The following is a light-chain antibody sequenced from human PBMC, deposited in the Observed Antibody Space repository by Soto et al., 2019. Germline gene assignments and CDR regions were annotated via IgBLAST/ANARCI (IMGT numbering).Light chain of an antibody. Sequence: QSALTQTASVSGSPGQSITISCTGTSSDVGGYNYDSWYQQHPGQAPKLMIYDVSNRPSGVSNRFSGSKSGNTASLTISGLQAEDEACYYCISYTGSSTYVVFGGVSKLSVL. CDR3: ISYTGSSTYVV. J-gene: IGLJ2*01. V-gene: IGLV2-14*01. CDR1: SSDVGGYNY. CDR2: DVS.